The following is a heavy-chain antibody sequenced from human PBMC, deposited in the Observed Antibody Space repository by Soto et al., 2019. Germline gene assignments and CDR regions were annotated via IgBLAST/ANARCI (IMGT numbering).Heavy chain of an antibody. V-gene: IGHV1-18*01. CDR2: ISAYNGNT. CDR1: GYTFTGYG. Sequence: QLAQSGAEVTRPGASVRLSCQASGYTFTGYGINWVRQAPGHGLEWMGWISAYNGNTNYGQKVQGRVTMTVDTSTSIAYMERRSPSSDDTAVYYCARGGAVTGLPAFDSWGQGTLVTVAS. CDR3: ARGGAVTGLPAFDS. D-gene: IGHD5-12*01. J-gene: IGHJ4*02.